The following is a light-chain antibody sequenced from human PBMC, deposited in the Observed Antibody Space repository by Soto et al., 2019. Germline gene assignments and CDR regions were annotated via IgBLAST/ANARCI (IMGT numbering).Light chain of an antibody. J-gene: IGLJ2*01. V-gene: IGLV3-25*03. CDR3: QSADSSGNYVI. CDR1: ALPKQY. CDR2: KDS. Sequence: SYELTQPPSVSVSPGQTATITCSGDALPKQYVYWYQQKPGQGPLLVIYKDSERPSGIPERITGSTSGTTVTLTVSGVQAEYEADYYCQSADSSGNYVIFGGGTKLTVL.